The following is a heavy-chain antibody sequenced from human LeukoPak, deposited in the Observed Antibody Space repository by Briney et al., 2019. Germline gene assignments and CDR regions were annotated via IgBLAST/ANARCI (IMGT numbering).Heavy chain of an antibody. CDR3: AKDYGSGSLGYFDY. CDR1: GFTFDDYA. J-gene: IGHJ4*02. Sequence: PGGSLRLSCAASGFTFDDYAMHWVRQAPGKGLEWVSLISWDGGSTYYADSVKGRFTISRDNSKNSLYLQMNSLRAEDTALYYCAKDYGSGSLGYFDYWGQGTLVTVSS. D-gene: IGHD3-10*01. CDR2: ISWDGGST. V-gene: IGHV3-43D*03.